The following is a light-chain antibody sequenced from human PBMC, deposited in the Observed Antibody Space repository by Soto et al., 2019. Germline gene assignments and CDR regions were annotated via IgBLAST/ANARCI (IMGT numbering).Light chain of an antibody. CDR3: QQYNNWPPWT. Sequence: EIVVTQSPGTLSLSPGERATLSCRASQTVSSSYIVWYQQKPGQAPRLLIYDASTRATGIPDRFSGSGSETEFTLTISSLQSEDYAIYYCQQYNNWPPWTFGQGTKVDIK. V-gene: IGKV3-15*01. CDR1: QTVSSS. CDR2: DAS. J-gene: IGKJ1*01.